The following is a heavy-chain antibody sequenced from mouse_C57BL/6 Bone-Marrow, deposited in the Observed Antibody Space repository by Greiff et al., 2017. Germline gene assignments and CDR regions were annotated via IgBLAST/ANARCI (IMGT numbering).Heavy chain of an antibody. V-gene: IGHV1-81*01. Sequence: VQLQQSGAELARPGASVKLSCKASGYTFTSYGISWVKQRTGQGLEWIGEIYPRSGNTYYNEKFKGKATLTADKSSSTAYMELRSLTSEDSAVYFCARPITTVVATDYFDYWGQGTTLTVSS. J-gene: IGHJ2*01. CDR1: GYTFTSYG. D-gene: IGHD1-1*01. CDR2: IYPRSGNT. CDR3: ARPITTVVATDYFDY.